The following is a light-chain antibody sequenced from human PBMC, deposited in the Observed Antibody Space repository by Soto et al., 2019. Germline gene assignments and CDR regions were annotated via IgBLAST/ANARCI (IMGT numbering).Light chain of an antibody. Sequence: DIQMTQPPSTLSASVGDGVTITCRASQSIISGLAWYQQKPGKAPKLLIYKASSLESGVPSRFSGSGSGTEFTLTISSLQPDDFATYYCQQYNSYSRTFGQGTKVEIK. V-gene: IGKV1-5*03. CDR2: KAS. J-gene: IGKJ1*01. CDR1: QSIISG. CDR3: QQYNSYSRT.